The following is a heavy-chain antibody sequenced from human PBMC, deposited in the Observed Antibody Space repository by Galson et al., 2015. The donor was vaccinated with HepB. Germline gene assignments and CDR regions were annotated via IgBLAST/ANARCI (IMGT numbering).Heavy chain of an antibody. Sequence: SLRLSCAASGFTFSNYGMHWVRQAPGKGLEWVAYIQYNGFTKYYGDSVTGRFTISRDNSKNTLYLQMNSLRPEDTALYHCARNTPASRYHGLHYGGQGTLVTVSS. J-gene: IGHJ4*02. CDR2: IQYNGFTK. V-gene: IGHV3-30*02. CDR3: ARNTPASRYHGLHY. D-gene: IGHD2-15*01. CDR1: GFTFSNYG.